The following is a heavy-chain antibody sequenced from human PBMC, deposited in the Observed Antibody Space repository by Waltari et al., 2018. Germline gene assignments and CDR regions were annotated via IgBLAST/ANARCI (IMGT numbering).Heavy chain of an antibody. J-gene: IGHJ3*02. CDR2: INPRGGST. CDR1: GYTFTSYY. V-gene: IGHV1-46*01. Sequence: QVQLVQSGAEVKKPGASVKVSCKASGYTFTSYYMHWVRQAPGQGLEWMGIINPRGGSTSYAQKFQGRVTMTRETSTSTVYMELSSLRSEDTAVYYCARAGYSGYDWGNAFDIWGQGTMVTVSS. CDR3: ARAGYSGYDWGNAFDI. D-gene: IGHD5-12*01.